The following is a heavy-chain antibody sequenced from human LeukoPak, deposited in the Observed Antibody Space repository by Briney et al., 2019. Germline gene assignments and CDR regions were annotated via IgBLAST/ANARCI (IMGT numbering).Heavy chain of an antibody. J-gene: IGHJ4*02. Sequence: LRLSCAASGFTVSGNYMSWIRQRPGKGLEWIGYIYYSGFTFYSPSLKTRFFISLDTSENQVSLKVNSVTAADTAVYYCARGGFFGSGSLFDSWGQGTLVTVSS. D-gene: IGHD3-10*01. V-gene: IGHV4-31*02. CDR3: ARGGFFGSGSLFDS. CDR1: GFTVSGNY. CDR2: IYYSGFT.